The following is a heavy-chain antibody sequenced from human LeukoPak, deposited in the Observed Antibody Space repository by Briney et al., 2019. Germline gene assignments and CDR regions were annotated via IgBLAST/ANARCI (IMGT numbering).Heavy chain of an antibody. Sequence: GGSLRLSCAASGFTFSSYAMNWVRQAPGKGLEWVSSISGSSGRTYYADSVKGRFTISRDNSKNTLYLQMNSLRAADTAVYYCAKDNAMINPRTFDYWGQGTLVTVSS. CDR3: AKDNAMINPRTFDY. CDR1: GFTFSSYA. J-gene: IGHJ4*02. D-gene: IGHD2-2*01. CDR2: ISGSSGRT. V-gene: IGHV3-23*01.